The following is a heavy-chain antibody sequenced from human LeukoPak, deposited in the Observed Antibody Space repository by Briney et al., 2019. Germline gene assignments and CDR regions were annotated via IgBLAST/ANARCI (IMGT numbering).Heavy chain of an antibody. CDR2: IKQDESEK. CDR3: AREGDFGLAFDI. V-gene: IGHV3-7*03. D-gene: IGHD3-16*01. Sequence: GGSLRLSCAASGFTFSTSWMSWVRQAPGKGLEWVANIKQDESEKYYVDSVKGRFTISRDNAKNSLYLQMNSLRAEDTAVYYCAREGDFGLAFDIWGQGTMVTVSS. CDR1: GFTFSTSW. J-gene: IGHJ3*02.